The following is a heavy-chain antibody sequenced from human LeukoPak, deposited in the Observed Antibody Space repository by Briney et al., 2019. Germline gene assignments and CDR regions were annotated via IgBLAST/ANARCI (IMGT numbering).Heavy chain of an antibody. D-gene: IGHD3-10*01. CDR1: GFTFSSYG. V-gene: IGHV3-33*06. J-gene: IGHJ4*02. CDR2: IWYDGSNK. Sequence: GRSLRLSCAASGFTFSSYGMHWVRQAPGKGLEWVAVIWYDGSNKYYADSVKGRFTISRDNSKNTLYLQMNSLRAEDTAVYYCAKGGRWFGESSYYFDSWGQGALVTVSS. CDR3: AKGGRWFGESSYYFDS.